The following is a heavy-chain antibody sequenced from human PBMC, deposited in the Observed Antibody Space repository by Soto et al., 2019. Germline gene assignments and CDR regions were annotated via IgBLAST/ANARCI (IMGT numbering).Heavy chain of an antibody. J-gene: IGHJ6*02. Sequence: SVKVSCKASGGTFSSYAISWVRQAPGQGLEWMGGIIPIFGTANYAQKSQGRVTITADKSTSTAYMGLSSLRSEDTAVYYCASLLRLFPSEKKGYSSGSGYYYYGMDVWGQGTTVTV. CDR1: GGTFSSYA. CDR3: ASLLRLFPSEKKGYSSGSGYYYYGMDV. V-gene: IGHV1-69*06. CDR2: IIPIFGTA. D-gene: IGHD6-19*01.